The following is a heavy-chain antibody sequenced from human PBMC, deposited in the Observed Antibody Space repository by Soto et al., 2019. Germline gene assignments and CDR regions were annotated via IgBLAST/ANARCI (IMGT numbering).Heavy chain of an antibody. CDR1: GFTFSSYA. J-gene: IGHJ6*02. CDR2: ISYDGSNK. D-gene: IGHD1-20*01. CDR3: AREEVSARKHYGMDV. Sequence: QVQLVESGGGVVQPGRSLRLSCAASGFTFSSYAMHWVRQAPGKGLEWVAIISYDGSNKYNADSVKGRFTISGDNSKNTLYLQMNSLRAEDTAVYYCAREEVSARKHYGMDVWGQGTTVTVSS. V-gene: IGHV3-30-3*01.